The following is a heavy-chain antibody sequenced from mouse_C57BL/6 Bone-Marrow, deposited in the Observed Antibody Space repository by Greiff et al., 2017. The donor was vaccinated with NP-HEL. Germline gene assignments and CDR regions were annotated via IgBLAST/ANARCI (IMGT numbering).Heavy chain of an antibody. J-gene: IGHJ4*01. CDR1: GFSLTSYG. Sequence: QVQLQQSGPGLVQPSQSLSITCTVSGFSLTSYGVHWVRQSPGQGLEWLGVIWRGGSTDYNAAFMSRLSITKDNSKSQVFCKMNSLQADDTAIYYSAKDGYYPSYAMDYWGQGTSVTVSS. D-gene: IGHD2-3*01. CDR2: IWRGGST. CDR3: AKDGYYPSYAMDY. V-gene: IGHV2-5*01.